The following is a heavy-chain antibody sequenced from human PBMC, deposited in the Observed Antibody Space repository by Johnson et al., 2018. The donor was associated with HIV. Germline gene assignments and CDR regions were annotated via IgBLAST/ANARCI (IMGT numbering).Heavy chain of an antibody. Sequence: VQLVESGGGVVQPGRSLRLSCAASGFTFSNYAMTWVRQAPGKGLEWVSGISGSGGSTYYADSVKGRFTISRDSSKNTLYLQMNSLRAEHTAVYYCAKSQQLVNGLFDYWGRGTLVTVSS. D-gene: IGHD6-13*01. V-gene: IGHV3-23*04. CDR3: AKSQQLVNGLFDY. J-gene: IGHJ4*02. CDR1: GFTFSNYA. CDR2: ISGSGGST.